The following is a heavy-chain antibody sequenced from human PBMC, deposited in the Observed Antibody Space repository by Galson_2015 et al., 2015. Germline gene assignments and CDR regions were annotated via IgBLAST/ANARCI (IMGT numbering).Heavy chain of an antibody. CDR2: ISYDGSNK. CDR3: AKDSGPYYDFWSGYSHY. CDR1: GFTFSSYG. V-gene: IGHV3-30*18. J-gene: IGHJ4*02. Sequence: SLRLSCAASGFTFSSYGMHWVRQAPGKGLEWVAVISYDGSNKYYADSVKGRFTISRDNSKNTLYLQMNSLRAEDTAVYYCAKDSGPYYDFWSGYSHYWGQGTLVTVSS. D-gene: IGHD3-3*01.